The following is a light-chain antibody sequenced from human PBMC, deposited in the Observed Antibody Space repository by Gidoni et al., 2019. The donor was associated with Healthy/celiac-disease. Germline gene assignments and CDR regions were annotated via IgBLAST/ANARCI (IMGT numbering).Light chain of an antibody. V-gene: IGKV1-33*01. Sequence: DIQMTQSPSSLSASVGDRVTITCQASQDISNYLNWYQQKPGKAPKLLIYDASNLETGVPSRFSGSLSGTDFTFTISSLQPEDIATYYCQQYDNLPLTFXGXTKVEIK. J-gene: IGKJ4*01. CDR2: DAS. CDR1: QDISNY. CDR3: QQYDNLPLT.